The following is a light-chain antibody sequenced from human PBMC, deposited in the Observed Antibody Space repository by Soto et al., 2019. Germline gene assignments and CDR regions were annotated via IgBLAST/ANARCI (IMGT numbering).Light chain of an antibody. CDR2: RAS. Sequence: DIQMTQSPSTLSASVGDRVTITCRASQSISNWLAWYQQKPGKAPKLLIYRASSLESGVPSRFSGSGSGTEFTLTISSLQPDDFATYYCQQYNSYSPRVTFGVGTQVETK. CDR1: QSISNW. CDR3: QQYNSYSPRVT. J-gene: IGKJ4*01. V-gene: IGKV1-5*03.